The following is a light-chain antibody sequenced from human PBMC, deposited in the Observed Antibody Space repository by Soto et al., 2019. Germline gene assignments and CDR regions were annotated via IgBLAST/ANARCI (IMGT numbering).Light chain of an antibody. CDR1: QSVSSY. CDR3: QQRSKWPLT. J-gene: IGKJ4*01. Sequence: EIVLTQSPATLSVSPGERATLSCRASQSVSSYLALPQQKSGQTPMLLIYDASNRATAIPARFSGSGSGTDFTLTISSLEPEDFAVYYGQQRSKWPLTFGGGTKVEIK. CDR2: DAS. V-gene: IGKV3-11*01.